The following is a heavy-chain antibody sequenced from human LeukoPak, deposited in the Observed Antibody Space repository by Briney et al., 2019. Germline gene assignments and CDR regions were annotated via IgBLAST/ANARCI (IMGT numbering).Heavy chain of an antibody. CDR3: ARTAGRTFDY. V-gene: IGHV1-46*01. D-gene: IGHD6-6*01. Sequence: ASVEVSCKASGYTFTSCFMHWVRQAPGQGLEWMGIINPSGGSTSYAQKFQGRVTMTRDTSTSTVYMELSSLRSKDTAVYYCARTAGRTFDYWGQGTLVTVSS. J-gene: IGHJ4*02. CDR2: INPSGGST. CDR1: GYTFTSCF.